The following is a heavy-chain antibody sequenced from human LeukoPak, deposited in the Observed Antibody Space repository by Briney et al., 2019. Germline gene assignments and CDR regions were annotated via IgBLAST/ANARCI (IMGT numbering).Heavy chain of an antibody. Sequence: ASVKVSCKASGYTFTGYYTHWVRQAPGQGLEWMGRINPNSGGTNYAQKFQGRVTMTRDTSISTAYMELSRLRSDDTAVYYCARVRVIGPMTTGALFDYWGQGTLVTVSS. V-gene: IGHV1-2*06. CDR1: GYTFTGYY. CDR2: INPNSGGT. CDR3: ARVRVIGPMTTGALFDY. J-gene: IGHJ4*02. D-gene: IGHD4-11*01.